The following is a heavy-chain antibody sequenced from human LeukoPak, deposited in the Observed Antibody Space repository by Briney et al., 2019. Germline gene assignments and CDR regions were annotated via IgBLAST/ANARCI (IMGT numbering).Heavy chain of an antibody. J-gene: IGHJ6*04. V-gene: IGHV3-48*03. CDR3: AELGITMIGGV. CDR1: GFTFSSYE. CDR2: ICSSGSTI. D-gene: IGHD3-10*02. Sequence: PGGSLRLSCAASGFTFSSYEMNWVRQAPGKGLEWVSYICSSGSTIYYADSVKGRFTIYRDNAKNSLYLQMNSLRAEDTAVYYCAELGITMIGGVWGKGTTVTISS.